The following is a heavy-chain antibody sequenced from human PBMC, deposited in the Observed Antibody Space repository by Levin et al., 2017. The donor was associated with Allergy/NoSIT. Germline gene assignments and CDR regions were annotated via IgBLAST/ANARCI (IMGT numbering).Heavy chain of an antibody. J-gene: IGHJ4*02. CDR3: ARPARSTSCYTCRFGRSSGWYFDY. CDR1: GGSFSGYY. D-gene: IGHD2-2*02. V-gene: IGHV4-34*01. CDR2: INHSGST. Sequence: SETLSLTCAVYGGSFSGYYWSWIRQPPGKGLEWIGEINHSGSTNYNPSLKSRVTISVDTSKNQFSLKLSSVTAADTAVYYCARPARSTSCYTCRFGRSSGWYFDYWGQGTLVTVSS.